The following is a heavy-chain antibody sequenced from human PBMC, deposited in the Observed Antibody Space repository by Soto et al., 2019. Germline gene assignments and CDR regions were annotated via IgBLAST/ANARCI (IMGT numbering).Heavy chain of an antibody. CDR1: GDSVSSNSAA. Sequence: SQTLSLTCAISGDSVSSNSAAWNWIRQSPSRGLEWLGRTYYRSKWYNDYAVSVKSRITINPDTSKNQFSLQLNSVTPEDTAVYYCARDETYSSSPARNWFDPWGQGTLVTVSS. CDR2: TYYRSKWYN. D-gene: IGHD6-6*01. V-gene: IGHV6-1*01. J-gene: IGHJ5*02. CDR3: ARDETYSSSPARNWFDP.